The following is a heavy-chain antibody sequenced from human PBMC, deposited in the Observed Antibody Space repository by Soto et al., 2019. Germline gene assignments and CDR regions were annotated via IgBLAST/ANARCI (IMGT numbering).Heavy chain of an antibody. D-gene: IGHD2-15*01. V-gene: IGHV4-31*03. J-gene: IGHJ4*02. CDR1: GGSISSGTYY. CDR2: IYYSGRT. CDR3: ARDYDFCTGGSCYGTFDF. Sequence: QVQLQESGPGLVKPSQTLSLTCTVSGGSISSGTYYWTWIRQRPGKGLEWIGFIYYSGRTYYNPSLKSRSTISLDTSENQFSLRLSSVTAADTAVYYCARDYDFCTGGSCYGTFDFWGQGTLVTVSS.